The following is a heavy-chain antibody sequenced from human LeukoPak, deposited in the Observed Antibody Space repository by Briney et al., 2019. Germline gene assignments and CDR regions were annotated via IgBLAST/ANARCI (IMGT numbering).Heavy chain of an antibody. CDR2: MSPSNGNT. V-gene: IGHV1-8*03. D-gene: IGHD1-26*01. CDR1: GYSFINDD. CDR3: AGSTGRTLAFDV. Sequence: ASVKVSCKASGYSFINDDINWVRQAPGQGLEWMVWMSPSNGNTGFAQKFQGRVTLTWNTSITTAYMELSSLRSEDTAVYYCAGSTGRTLAFDVWGQGTMVSVSS. J-gene: IGHJ3*01.